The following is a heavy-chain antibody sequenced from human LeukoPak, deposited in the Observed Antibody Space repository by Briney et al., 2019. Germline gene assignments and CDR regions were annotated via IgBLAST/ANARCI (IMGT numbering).Heavy chain of an antibody. V-gene: IGHV1-24*01. CDR1: GYTLTELS. CDR3: ATLGTMVRRYFDY. D-gene: IGHD3-10*01. Sequence: EASVKVSCKVSGYTLTELSMHWVRQAPGKGLEWMGGFDPEDGETIYAQKFQGRVTMTEDTSTDTAYMELSSLRSEDTAVHYCATLGTMVRRYFDYWGQGTLVTVSS. CDR2: FDPEDGET. J-gene: IGHJ4*02.